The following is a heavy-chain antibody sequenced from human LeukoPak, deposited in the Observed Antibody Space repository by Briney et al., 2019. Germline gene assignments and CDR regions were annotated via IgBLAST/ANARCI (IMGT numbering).Heavy chain of an antibody. Sequence: KPSETLSLTCTVSGGSISSYYWSWIRQPPGKGLEWIGYIYYSGSTNYNPSLKSRVTISVDTSKNQFSLKLSSVTAADTAVYYCAREGVVALDYWGQGTLVTVSS. J-gene: IGHJ4*02. CDR2: IYYSGST. V-gene: IGHV4-59*01. CDR3: AREGVVALDY. D-gene: IGHD3-22*01. CDR1: GGSISSYY.